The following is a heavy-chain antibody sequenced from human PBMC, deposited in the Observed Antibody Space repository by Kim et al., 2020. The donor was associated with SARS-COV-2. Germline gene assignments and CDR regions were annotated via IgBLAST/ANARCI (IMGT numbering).Heavy chain of an antibody. J-gene: IGHJ4*02. D-gene: IGHD4-17*01. Sequence: ASVKVSCKACGYMFTSYGISWVRQAPGQGLEWRGWISARDGNTKYGQKVQGRVIMTTDTSTNTAYMELWSLRSDDTAMYYCARGAYGDVTFDYWGQGTLVTVAS. CDR2: ISARDGNT. CDR1: GYMFTSYG. CDR3: ARGAYGDVTFDY. V-gene: IGHV1-18*04.